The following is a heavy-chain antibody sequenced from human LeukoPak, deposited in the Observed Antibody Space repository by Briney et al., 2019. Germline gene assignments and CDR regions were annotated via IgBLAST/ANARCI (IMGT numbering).Heavy chain of an antibody. CDR3: AKDLALYSGYDNYYGMDV. V-gene: IGHV3-30*18. CDR2: VSYDGSSK. CDR1: GFTFSSYG. D-gene: IGHD5-12*01. J-gene: IGHJ6*02. Sequence: PGGSLRLSCAASGFTFSSYGMHWVRQAPGKGLEWVAVVSYDGSSKYYADSVKGRFTISRDNSKNTLYLQMNSLRAEDTAVYYCAKDLALYSGYDNYYGMDVWGQGTTVTVSS.